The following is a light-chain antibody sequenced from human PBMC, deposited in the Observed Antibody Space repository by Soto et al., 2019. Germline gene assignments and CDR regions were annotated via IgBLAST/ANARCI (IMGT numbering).Light chain of an antibody. J-gene: IGKJ2*01. CDR2: AAS. Sequence: DIQMTQSPSSLSASVGDRVTITCRASQPINSYLNWYQQKPGKAPKLLIYAASSLQSGVPSRFSGSGSGTDFTLTISSLQPEDFATYYCQQSYSTPYTFGQGTKLEIK. CDR3: QQSYSTPYT. V-gene: IGKV1-39*01. CDR1: QPINSY.